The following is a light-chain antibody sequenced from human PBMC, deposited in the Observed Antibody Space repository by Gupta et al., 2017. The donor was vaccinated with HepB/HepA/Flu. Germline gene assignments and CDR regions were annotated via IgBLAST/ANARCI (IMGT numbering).Light chain of an antibody. J-gene: IGLJ2*01. CDR2: DVS. Sequence: QSALTQPASVSGSPGKSITISCTRTSGDVGGYNYVYWYQQHPGKAPKLMIYDVSNRPSGVSNRFSGSESGNTASLSISGLQAEDEADYYCSSYTSSSTPVVFGGGTKLTVL. CDR3: SSYTSSSTPVV. V-gene: IGLV2-14*03. CDR1: SGDVGGYNY.